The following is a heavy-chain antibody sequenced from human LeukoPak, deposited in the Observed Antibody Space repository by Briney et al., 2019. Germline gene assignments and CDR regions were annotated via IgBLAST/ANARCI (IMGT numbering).Heavy chain of an antibody. Sequence: ASVKVSCKAFGDTFSGYYIHWVRLAPGQGLEWMGIINPGGGTTSHAQKFQGRVTMTRDTSTSTVYMELSSLRSEDTAVYYCARGPYYDPDYWGQGTLVTVSS. CDR2: INPGGGTT. J-gene: IGHJ4*02. D-gene: IGHD3-22*01. CDR3: ARGPYYDPDY. V-gene: IGHV1-46*01. CDR1: GDTFSGYY.